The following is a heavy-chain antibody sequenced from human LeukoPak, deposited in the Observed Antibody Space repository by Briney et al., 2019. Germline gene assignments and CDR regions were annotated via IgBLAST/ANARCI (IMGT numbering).Heavy chain of an antibody. D-gene: IGHD6-13*01. J-gene: IGHJ4*02. CDR2: IIPTLSKA. Sequence: GSSVKVSCKASGGTFSSYAISWVRQAPGQGLEGRGRIIPTLSKANDAQKFQGRVTITADKSTSTAYMELSSLRSEDTAVYYCARGGVIAAAATHHLFDYWGQGTLVTVSS. CDR1: GGTFSSYA. V-gene: IGHV1-69*04. CDR3: ARGGVIAAAATHHLFDY.